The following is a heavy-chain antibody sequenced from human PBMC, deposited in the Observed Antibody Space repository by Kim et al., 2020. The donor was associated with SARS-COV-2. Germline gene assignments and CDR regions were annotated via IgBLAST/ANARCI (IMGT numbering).Heavy chain of an antibody. CDR3: ASRAAVGLGSYFDH. J-gene: IGHJ4*02. Sequence: GGSLRLSCAASGFTFGNYAMSWVRQVPGKGLQWVSGFSGSDGSIHYADSVKGRFTISRDNSKDTLFLHMDRLRDEDTAVYYCASRAAVGLGSYFDHWGQGALVTVSS. D-gene: IGHD6-13*01. CDR2: FSGSDGSI. CDR1: GFTFGNYA. V-gene: IGHV3-23*01.